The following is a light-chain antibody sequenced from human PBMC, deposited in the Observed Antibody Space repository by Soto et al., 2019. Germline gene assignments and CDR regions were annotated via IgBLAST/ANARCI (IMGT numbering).Light chain of an antibody. CDR2: NVN. J-gene: IGLJ3*02. CDR3: SSYTTINTVV. V-gene: IGLV2-14*03. Sequence: QSALTQPASVSGSPGQSITLSCTGTSSDVGAYNYVSWYQQHPGKAPKLMIYNVNNRPSGVYDRFFGSKSGTTASLTISGLQAEDEADYYCSSYTTINTVVFGGGTKLTVL. CDR1: SSDVGAYNY.